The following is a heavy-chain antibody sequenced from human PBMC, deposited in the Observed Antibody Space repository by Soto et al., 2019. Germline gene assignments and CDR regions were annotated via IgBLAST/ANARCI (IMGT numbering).Heavy chain of an antibody. V-gene: IGHV3-21*01. J-gene: IGHJ3*02. D-gene: IGHD3-3*01. CDR2: ISSSSSYI. CDR1: GFTFSSYS. Sequence: EVQLVESGGGLVKPGGSLRLSCAASGFTFSSYSMNWVRQAPGKGLEWVSSISSSSSYIYYADSVKGRFTISRDNAKNSLYLQMNSLRAEDTAVYYCAFKPPVRLGDGYDFWSGLRADAFDIWGQGTMVTVSS. CDR3: AFKPPVRLGDGYDFWSGLRADAFDI.